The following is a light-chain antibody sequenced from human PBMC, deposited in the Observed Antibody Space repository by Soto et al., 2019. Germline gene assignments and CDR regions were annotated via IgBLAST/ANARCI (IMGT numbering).Light chain of an antibody. Sequence: DIQMTQSPSSLSASVGDRVTITCRASQDIRDDLGWYQQKSGKAPKRLIYAASSLQSGVPSRFSASGSGTEFTLTISSLQPEDFASYYCQQYNSYPRTFGQGTKVEIK. CDR3: QQYNSYPRT. J-gene: IGKJ1*01. V-gene: IGKV1-17*01. CDR1: QDIRDD. CDR2: AAS.